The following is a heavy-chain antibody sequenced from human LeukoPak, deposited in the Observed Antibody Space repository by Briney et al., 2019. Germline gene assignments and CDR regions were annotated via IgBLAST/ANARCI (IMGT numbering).Heavy chain of an antibody. D-gene: IGHD3-16*01. J-gene: IGHJ3*02. Sequence: GGSLRLSCAASGFTFDDYAMHWVRQAPGKGLEWVSGISWNSGSIGYADSVKGRFTISRDNAKNSLYLQMNSLRAEDMALYYCAKDSLFGGSRGAFDIWGQGTMVTVSS. CDR2: ISWNSGSI. V-gene: IGHV3-9*03. CDR3: AKDSLFGGSRGAFDI. CDR1: GFTFDDYA.